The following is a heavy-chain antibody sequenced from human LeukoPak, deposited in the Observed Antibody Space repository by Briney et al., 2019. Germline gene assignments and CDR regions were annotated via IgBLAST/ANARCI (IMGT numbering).Heavy chain of an antibody. CDR3: ARYSAAAASYFDY. V-gene: IGHV4-34*01. CDR2: INHSGSA. D-gene: IGHD6-13*01. Sequence: PSETLSLTCAVYGGSFSGYYWSWIRQPPGKGLEWIGEINHSGSANYNPSLKSRVTISVDTSKNQFYLKLSSVTAADTAVYYCARYSAAAASYFDYWGRGTLVTVSS. J-gene: IGHJ4*02. CDR1: GGSFSGYY.